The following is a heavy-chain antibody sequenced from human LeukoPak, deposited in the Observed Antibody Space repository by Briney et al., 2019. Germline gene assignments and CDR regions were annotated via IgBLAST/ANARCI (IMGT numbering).Heavy chain of an antibody. CDR3: ARDNCSSTSCYFSDANTEYFQH. Sequence: GGSLRLSCAASGFTFSSYGMHWVRQAPGKGLEWVAFIRYDGSNKYYADSVKGRFTISRDNSKNSLYLQMNSLRAEDTAVYYCARDNCSSTSCYFSDANTEYFQHWGQGTLVTVSS. V-gene: IGHV3-30*02. CDR1: GFTFSSYG. J-gene: IGHJ1*01. CDR2: IRYDGSNK. D-gene: IGHD2-2*01.